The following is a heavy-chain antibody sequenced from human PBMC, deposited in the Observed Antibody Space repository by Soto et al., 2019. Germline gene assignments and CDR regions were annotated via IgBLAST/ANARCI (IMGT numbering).Heavy chain of an antibody. CDR2: IRNKPNGYTT. J-gene: IGHJ3*02. V-gene: IGHV3-72*01. Sequence: GGSLRLSCAASGFIFSDHYMDWVRQAPGKGLEWVGRIRNKPNGYTTEYAASGKGSFSISRDDSSNTLFVQMNSLQSEDTAVYYCAREVEQRLRPRGGVSLDIWGQGTLVTVSS. CDR1: GFIFSDHY. D-gene: IGHD1-26*01. CDR3: AREVEQRLRPRGGVSLDI.